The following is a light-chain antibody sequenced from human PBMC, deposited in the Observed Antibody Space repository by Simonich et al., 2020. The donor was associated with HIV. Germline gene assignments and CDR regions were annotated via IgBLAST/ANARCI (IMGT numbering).Light chain of an antibody. Sequence: EIVLTQSPATLSLSPGERATLSCRASQSVSSSLAWYQQQPGQAPRLPIYGASTRATGIPARFSGSGSGTEFTLTISSMQSEDFALYYCQQYNNWPPTFGQGTKVEIK. J-gene: IGKJ1*01. V-gene: IGKV3-15*01. CDR3: QQYNNWPPT. CDR1: QSVSSS. CDR2: GAS.